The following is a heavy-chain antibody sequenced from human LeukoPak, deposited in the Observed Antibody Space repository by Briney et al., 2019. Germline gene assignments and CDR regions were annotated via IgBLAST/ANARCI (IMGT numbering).Heavy chain of an antibody. CDR3: AGPPYGDYGG. J-gene: IGHJ4*02. Sequence: GGSLRLSCAASGFTFSSSWMHWVRQAPGKGLEWVSRVNSDGSSTTYADSVKGRFTISRDNAKNSLYLQMNSLRAEDTAVYYCAGPPYGDYGGWGQGTLVTVSS. D-gene: IGHD4-17*01. V-gene: IGHV3-74*01. CDR2: VNSDGSST. CDR1: GFTFSSSW.